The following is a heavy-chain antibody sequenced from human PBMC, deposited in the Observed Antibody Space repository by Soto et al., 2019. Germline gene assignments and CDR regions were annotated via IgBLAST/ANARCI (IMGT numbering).Heavy chain of an antibody. CDR1: GYTFTSYD. CDR2: MNPNSGNT. J-gene: IGHJ6*02. V-gene: IGHV1-8*01. CDR3: TTEEYYDFWSGPVYYGMDV. D-gene: IGHD3-3*01. Sequence: ASVKVSCKASGYTFTSYDINWVRQATGQGLEWMGWMNPNSGNTGYAQKFQGRVTMTRNTSISTAYMELNSLKTEDTAVYYCTTEEYYDFWSGPVYYGMDVWGQGTTVTVSS.